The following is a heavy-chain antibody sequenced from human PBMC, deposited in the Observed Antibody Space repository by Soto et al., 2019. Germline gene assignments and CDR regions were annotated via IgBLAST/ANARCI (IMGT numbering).Heavy chain of an antibody. D-gene: IGHD6-19*01. CDR2: ITSDTKTI. CDR3: ARSVEGHFDY. Sequence: EVQLVESGGGLVQPGGSLRLSCAASGFRFSIYSMNWVRQAPGKGLEWSAYITSDTKTIKYADSVKGRFTISRDNDKNSVYLQMNSLRDEDTAVYYCARSVEGHFDYWGQGTVVTVS. CDR1: GFRFSIYS. J-gene: IGHJ4*02. V-gene: IGHV3-48*02.